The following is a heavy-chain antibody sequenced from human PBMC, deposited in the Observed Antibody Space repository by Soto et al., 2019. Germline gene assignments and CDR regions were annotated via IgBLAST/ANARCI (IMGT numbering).Heavy chain of an antibody. CDR1: GCTFTSYD. D-gene: IGHD3-10*01. J-gene: IGHJ4*02. CDR3: ARSVGGSNVNFDY. CDR2: MNPDSGNT. Sequence: ASVKVSCKASGCTFTSYDINWVRQATGQGPEWMGWMNPDSGNTGYVQKFQGRVTMTRNTAISTAYMELSSLRSEDTAVYYCARSVGGSNVNFDYWGQGTLVTVSS. V-gene: IGHV1-8*01.